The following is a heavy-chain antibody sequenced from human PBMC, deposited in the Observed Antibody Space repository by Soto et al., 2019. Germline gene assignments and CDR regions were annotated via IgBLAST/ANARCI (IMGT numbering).Heavy chain of an antibody. V-gene: IGHV4-59*01. CDR2: IYYSGST. J-gene: IGHJ1*01. D-gene: IGHD3-3*01. CDR1: GGSITSYY. CDR3: ASLNYDFWSGYSHYAEYFQH. Sequence: SETLSLTCTVSGGSITSYYWSWIRQPPGKGLEWIGYIYYSGSTNYNPSPKSRVTISVDTSKNQFSLKLSSVTAADTAVYYCASLNYDFWSGYSHYAEYFQHWGQGTLVTVS.